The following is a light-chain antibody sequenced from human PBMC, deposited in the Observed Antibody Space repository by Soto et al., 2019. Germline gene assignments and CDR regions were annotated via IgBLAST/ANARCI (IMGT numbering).Light chain of an antibody. Sequence: QSALTQPASVSGSPGQSITISCTGSRSDVGPYNLVSWYQHHPGKAPKLMISEVVKPPSGVSNRFSGAKSGNTASLTISGLQPEDDADYYCCSYAGSSMFVFGGGTKVTVL. J-gene: IGLJ2*01. CDR2: EVV. CDR1: RSDVGPYNL. V-gene: IGLV2-23*02. CDR3: CSYAGSSMFV.